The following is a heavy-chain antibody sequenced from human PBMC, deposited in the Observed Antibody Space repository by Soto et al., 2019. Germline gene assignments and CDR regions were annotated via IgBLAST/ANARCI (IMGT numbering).Heavy chain of an antibody. CDR1: GFSLSTSGVG. CDR3: AHALAYYYGSGTRRAWFDP. V-gene: IGHV2-5*02. D-gene: IGHD3-10*01. J-gene: IGHJ5*02. CDR2: IYWDDDK. Sequence: SGPTLVNPTQTLTLTCTFSGFSLSTSGVGVGWIRQPPGKALEWLALIYWDDDKRYSPSLKSRLTITKDTSKNQVVLTMTNMDPVDTATYYCAHALAYYYGSGTRRAWFDPWGQGTLVTVSS.